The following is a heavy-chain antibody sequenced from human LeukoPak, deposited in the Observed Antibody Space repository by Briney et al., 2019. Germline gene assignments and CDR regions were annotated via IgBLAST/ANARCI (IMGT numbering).Heavy chain of an antibody. CDR1: GFTFTSSA. J-gene: IGHJ6*02. Sequence: SVKVSCTASGFTFTSSAMQWVRQARGQRLEWIGWIVVGSGNTNYAQKFQERVTITRDMSTSTAYMELSSLRSEDTAVYYCAAEGTTVTAYGMDVWGQGTTVTVSS. V-gene: IGHV1-58*02. CDR3: AAEGTTVTAYGMDV. CDR2: IVVGSGNT. D-gene: IGHD4-17*01.